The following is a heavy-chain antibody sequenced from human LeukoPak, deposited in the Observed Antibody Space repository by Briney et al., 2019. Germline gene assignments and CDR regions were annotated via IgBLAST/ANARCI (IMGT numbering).Heavy chain of an antibody. CDR3: ARGRIWSGSLDY. CDR1: GGSFSGYY. J-gene: IGHJ4*02. D-gene: IGHD3-3*01. V-gene: IGHV4-34*01. CDR2: INHSGST. Sequence: PSETLSLTCAVYGGSFSGYYWSWIRQPPGKGLEWIGEINHSGSTNYNPSLKSRVTISVDTSKNQFSPKLSSVTAADTAVYYCARGRIWSGSLDYWGQGTLVTVSS.